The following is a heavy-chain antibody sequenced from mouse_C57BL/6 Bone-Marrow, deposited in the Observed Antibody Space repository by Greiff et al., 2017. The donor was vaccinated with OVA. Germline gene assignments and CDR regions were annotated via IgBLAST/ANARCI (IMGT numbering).Heavy chain of an antibody. CDR3: AKTGGGAY. V-gene: IGHV5-17*01. D-gene: IGHD4-1*01. CDR1: GFTFSDYG. CDR2: ISSGSSTI. Sequence: DVQLVESGGGLVKPGGSLKLSCAASGFTFSDYGMHWVRQAPEKGLEWVAYISSGSSTIYYADTVKGRFTISRDNAKNTLFLQMTSLRSEDTAMYYCAKTGGGAYWGQGTLVTVSA. J-gene: IGHJ3*01.